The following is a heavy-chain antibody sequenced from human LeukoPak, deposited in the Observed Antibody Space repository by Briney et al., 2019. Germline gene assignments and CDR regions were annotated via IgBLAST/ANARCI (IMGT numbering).Heavy chain of an antibody. CDR1: GYTFTSYD. CDR2: MNPNSGNT. Sequence: ASVKVSCKASGYTFTSYDINWVRQATGQGLEWMGWMNPNSGNTGYAQKFQGRVTITRNTSISTAYMELSRLRSDDTAVYYCARGLIRGNWFDPWGQGTLVTVSS. J-gene: IGHJ5*02. V-gene: IGHV1-8*03. CDR3: ARGLIRGNWFDP. D-gene: IGHD2-21*01.